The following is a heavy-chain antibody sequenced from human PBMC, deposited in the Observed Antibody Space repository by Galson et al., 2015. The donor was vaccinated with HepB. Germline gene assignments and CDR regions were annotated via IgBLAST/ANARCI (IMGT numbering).Heavy chain of an antibody. Sequence: SLRLSCAASGISFSSYGMHWVRQAPGKGLEWVSFIRYDGTNEYYADSVKGRFTISRDNSKNTLYLQMNSLRAEDTAVYYCAKESTVTTKNWFDPWGQGTLVTVSS. CDR3: AKESTVTTKNWFDP. D-gene: IGHD4-17*01. CDR1: GISFSSYG. V-gene: IGHV3-30*02. J-gene: IGHJ5*02. CDR2: IRYDGTNE.